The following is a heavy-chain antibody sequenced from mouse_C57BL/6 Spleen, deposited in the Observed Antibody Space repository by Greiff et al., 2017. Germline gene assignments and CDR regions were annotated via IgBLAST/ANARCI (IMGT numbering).Heavy chain of an antibody. CDR3: AYGYDVGAMDY. CDR2: INPNNGGT. V-gene: IGHV1-22*01. CDR1: GYTFTDYN. J-gene: IGHJ4*01. Sequence: EVQLQESGPELVKPGASVKMSCKASGYTFTDYNMHWVKQSHGKSLEWIGYINPNNGGTSYNQKFKGKATLTVNKSSSTAYMKLRSLTSEDSAVYYCAYGYDVGAMDYWGQGTSVTVSS. D-gene: IGHD2-2*01.